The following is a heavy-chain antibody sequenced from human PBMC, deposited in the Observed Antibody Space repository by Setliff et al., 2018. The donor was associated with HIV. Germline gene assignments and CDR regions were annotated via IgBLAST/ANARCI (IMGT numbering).Heavy chain of an antibody. D-gene: IGHD2-8*01. CDR1: GGSLTNYY. CDR2: ITADGTA. J-gene: IGHJ6*02. V-gene: IGHV4-34*01. Sequence: LETLSLTCAVYGGSLTNYYWSWIRQSPGKGLEWIGEITADGTATYTSSLKSRVTISLDTSKKQLSLKVTSVTAADTAIYYCARGRSCESDWCWLYYNYYYGMDVWAQGTAVTVSS. CDR3: ARGRSCESDWCWLYYNYYYGMDV.